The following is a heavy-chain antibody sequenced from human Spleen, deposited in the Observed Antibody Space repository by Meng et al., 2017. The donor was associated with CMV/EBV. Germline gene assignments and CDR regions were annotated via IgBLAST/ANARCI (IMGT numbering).Heavy chain of an antibody. Sequence: GGSLRLSCAASGFTFSSYAMHWVRQAPGKGLEWVAVISYDGSNKYYADSVKGRFTISRDNSKNTLYLQMNSLRAEDTAVYYCAKRRPRGGTPFDYWGQGTLVTVSS. CDR3: AKRRPRGGTPFDY. CDR1: GFTFSSYA. V-gene: IGHV3-30*04. J-gene: IGHJ4*02. CDR2: ISYDGSNK. D-gene: IGHD3-10*01.